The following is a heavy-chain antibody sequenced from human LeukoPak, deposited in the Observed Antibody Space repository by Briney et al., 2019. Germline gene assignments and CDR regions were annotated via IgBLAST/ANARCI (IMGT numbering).Heavy chain of an antibody. CDR1: GFTFSSYW. Sequence: GGSLRLSCAASGFTFSSYWMHWVRQAPGKGLVWVSRINSDGSSTSYADPVKGRFTISRDNAKNTLYLQMNSLRAEDTAVYYCARDYGDYALFDYWGQGTLVTVSS. V-gene: IGHV3-74*01. D-gene: IGHD4-17*01. CDR2: INSDGSST. J-gene: IGHJ4*02. CDR3: ARDYGDYALFDY.